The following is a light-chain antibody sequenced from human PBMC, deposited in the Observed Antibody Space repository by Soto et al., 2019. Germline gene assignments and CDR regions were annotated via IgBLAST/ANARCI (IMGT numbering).Light chain of an antibody. CDR1: SSDVG. J-gene: IGLJ2*01. Sequence: QSALTQPASVSGSPGQSITISCTGTSSDVGVSWYQQHPGKVPKLIIYGVNNRPSGVSNRFSGSKSANTASLTISGLQAEDEANYYCSSYTTSSTLFGGGTKVTVL. V-gene: IGLV2-14*01. CDR2: GVN. CDR3: SSYTTSSTL.